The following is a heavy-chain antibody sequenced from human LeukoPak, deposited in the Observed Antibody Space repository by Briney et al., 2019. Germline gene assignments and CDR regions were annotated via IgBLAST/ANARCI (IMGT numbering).Heavy chain of an antibody. V-gene: IGHV4-39*01. D-gene: IGHD3-22*01. CDR3: ARIIVVTTHFDY. CDR1: GGSISSGSYF. CDR2: ISYNGST. J-gene: IGHJ4*02. Sequence: PSETLSLTCTVSGGSISSGSYFWGWIRQPPGKGLEWIGTISYNGSTYYNPSLKSRVTISVDTSKNQFSLNLSSVTAADTAFYYCARIIVVTTHFDYWGKGALVTVSS.